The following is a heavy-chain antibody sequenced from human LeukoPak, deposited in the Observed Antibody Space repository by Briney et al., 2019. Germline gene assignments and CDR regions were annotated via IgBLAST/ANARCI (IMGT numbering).Heavy chain of an antibody. D-gene: IGHD6-13*01. V-gene: IGHV3-21*01. CDR2: ISSSSSYI. CDR3: ARAYHSSSWSYRGTYYYYMDV. J-gene: IGHJ6*03. Sequence: GGSLRLSCAASGFTFSDYNMRWIRQAPGKGLEWVSSISSSSSYIYYADSVKGRFTISRDNAKNSLYLQMNSLRAEDTAVYYCARAYHSSSWSYRGTYYYYMDVWGKGTTVTVSS. CDR1: GFTFSDYN.